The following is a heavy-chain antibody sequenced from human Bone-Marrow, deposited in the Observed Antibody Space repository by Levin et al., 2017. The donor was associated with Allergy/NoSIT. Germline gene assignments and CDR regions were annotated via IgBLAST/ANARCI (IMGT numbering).Heavy chain of an antibody. Sequence: SPTLSLPCTVSGGSIHSYYWSWIRQPPGKGLEWIGYMYYSGSTNYNPSLKSRVTISVDTSKNQFSLKLSSVTAADTAVYYCARCGVRSHSLYYFYYMDVWGRGTTVTVSS. J-gene: IGHJ6*03. CDR2: MYYSGST. D-gene: IGHD3-10*01. V-gene: IGHV4-59*01. CDR3: ARCGVRSHSLYYFYYMDV. CDR1: GGSIHSYY.